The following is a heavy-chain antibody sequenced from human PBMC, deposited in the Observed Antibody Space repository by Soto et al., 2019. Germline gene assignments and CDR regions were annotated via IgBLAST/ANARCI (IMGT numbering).Heavy chain of an antibody. Sequence: QLQLVQSGTELKKPGSSVKVSCKASGGSFSTYSITWVRQAPGQGPEWMGRIIPMLDITDYAQKFQGRVTITAEKSTSTAYMELIRLTSEDTAVYYCAQDVGDLGQGTLVTVSS. CDR1: GGSFSTYS. J-gene: IGHJ1*01. CDR3: AQDVGD. D-gene: IGHD1-26*01. CDR2: IIPMLDIT. V-gene: IGHV1-69*04.